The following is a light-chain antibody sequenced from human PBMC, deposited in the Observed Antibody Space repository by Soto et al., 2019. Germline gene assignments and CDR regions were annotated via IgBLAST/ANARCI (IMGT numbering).Light chain of an antibody. CDR1: QSVSNY. V-gene: IGKV3-20*01. J-gene: IGKJ5*01. CDR2: AAS. Sequence: IVSTQSPGTVSVFPGDTVTLSFRASQSVSNYLAWYQQKPGQAPRLLIYAASSRATGIPDRFSGSGSGTDFTLTIDGLEPEDFVVYYCQQYGYSPITFGQGTRLEI. CDR3: QQYGYSPIT.